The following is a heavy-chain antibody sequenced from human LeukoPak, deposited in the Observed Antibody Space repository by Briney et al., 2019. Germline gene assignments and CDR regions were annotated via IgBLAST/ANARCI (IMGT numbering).Heavy chain of an antibody. CDR2: IKYDGSTS. CDR1: GFTFTTYW. Sequence: GGSLRLSCEASGFTFTTYWIHWVHQGPGKGLVWVSRIKYDGSTSNYADSVKGRFTISRDNAKNTVYLQMNSLRAEDTAVYYCARSETYYYGMDVWGQGTTVTVSS. V-gene: IGHV3-74*01. J-gene: IGHJ6*02. CDR3: ARSETYYYGMDV.